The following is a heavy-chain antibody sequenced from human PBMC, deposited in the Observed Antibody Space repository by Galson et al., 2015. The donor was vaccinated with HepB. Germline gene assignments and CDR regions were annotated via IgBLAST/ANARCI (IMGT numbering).Heavy chain of an antibody. CDR2: ISYDGSNK. Sequence: SLRLSCAASGFTFSSYAMHWVRQAPGKGLEWVAVISYDGSNKYYADSVKGRFTISRDNSKNTLYLQMNSLRAEDTAVYYCARSRVYGYCSSTSCYAYYYYGMDVWGQGTTVTVSS. D-gene: IGHD2-2*01. CDR1: GFTFSSYA. CDR3: ARSRVYGYCSSTSCYAYYYYGMDV. J-gene: IGHJ6*02. V-gene: IGHV3-30-3*01.